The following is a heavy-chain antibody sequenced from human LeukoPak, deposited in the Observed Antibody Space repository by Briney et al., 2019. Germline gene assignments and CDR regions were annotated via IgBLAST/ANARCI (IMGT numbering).Heavy chain of an antibody. D-gene: IGHD5-18*01. CDR2: IYGGGDT. Sequence: PGGSLRLSCAASGFTVSNSFMGWVRQAPGKGLEWVSVIYGGGDTYYADSVKGRFTISRDNSKNTLYLQMNSLRAEDTAVYYCAKGTPGVTSSWYYFDYWGQGTLVTVSS. V-gene: IGHV3-53*01. CDR1: GFTVSNSF. CDR3: AKGTPGVTSSWYYFDY. J-gene: IGHJ4*02.